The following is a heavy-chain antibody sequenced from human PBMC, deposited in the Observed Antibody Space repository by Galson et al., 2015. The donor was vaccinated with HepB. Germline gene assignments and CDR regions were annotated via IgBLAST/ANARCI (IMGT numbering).Heavy chain of an antibody. D-gene: IGHD3-22*01. V-gene: IGHV3-48*03. CDR3: ARDSLISMIIVVQFDY. CDR1: GFTFSSYD. Sequence: SLRLSCAASGFTFSSYDMNWVRQAPGKGLEWVSYISRSGRTIYYADSVKGRFTISRDNAKNSLFLQMNSLSAEDTAVYFCARDSLISMIIVVQFDYWGQGTLVTVSS. J-gene: IGHJ4*02. CDR2: ISRSGRTI.